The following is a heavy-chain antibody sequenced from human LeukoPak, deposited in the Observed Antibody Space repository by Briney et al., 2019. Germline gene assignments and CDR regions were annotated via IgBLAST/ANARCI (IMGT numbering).Heavy chain of an antibody. CDR1: GGSISSSNW. CDR2: IYHSGST. CDR3: ARELIGDENAFDI. Sequence: SETLSLTCAVSGGSISSSNWWSWVRPPPGKGLEWIGEIYHSGSTNYNPSLKSRVTISVDKSKNQFSLKLSSVTAADTAVYYCARELIGDENAFDIWGQGTMVTVSS. V-gene: IGHV4-4*02. J-gene: IGHJ3*02. D-gene: IGHD2-21*02.